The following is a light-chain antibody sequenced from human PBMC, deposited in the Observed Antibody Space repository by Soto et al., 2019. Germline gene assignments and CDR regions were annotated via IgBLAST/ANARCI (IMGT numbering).Light chain of an antibody. J-gene: IGKJ4*01. CDR2: RAS. V-gene: IGKV3-15*01. Sequence: EVVMTQSPATLSVSPGERATLSCRASQSVSSNLAGYQQKVGQAPRLLIYRASTRATGIPARFSGSGSGTEFTLTISSLQSEDFAVYYCQQHNNWPLTFGGGTKVEIK. CDR3: QQHNNWPLT. CDR1: QSVSSN.